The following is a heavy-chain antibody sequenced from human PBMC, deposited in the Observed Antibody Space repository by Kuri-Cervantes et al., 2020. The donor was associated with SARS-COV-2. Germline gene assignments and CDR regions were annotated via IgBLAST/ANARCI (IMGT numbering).Heavy chain of an antibody. CDR1: GYTFTGYY. D-gene: IGHD2-15*01. Sequence: ASVKVSCKASGYTFTGYYMHWVRQAPGQGLEWMGWINPNSGGTNYAQKFQGWVTMTRDTSISTAYMELSRLRSDDTAVYYCARVHATKYCSGGSCYHESEAFDLWGQGTMVTVSS. V-gene: IGHV1-2*04. J-gene: IGHJ3*01. CDR2: INPNSGGT. CDR3: ARVHATKYCSGGSCYHESEAFDL.